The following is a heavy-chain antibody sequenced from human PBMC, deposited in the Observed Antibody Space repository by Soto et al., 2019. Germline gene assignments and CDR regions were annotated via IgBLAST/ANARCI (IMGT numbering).Heavy chain of an antibody. V-gene: IGHV3-15*01. D-gene: IGHD6-19*01. CDR1: GFTFSNAW. Sequence: PGGSLRLSCAASGFTFSNAWMSWVRQAPGKGLEWVGRIKSKTDGGTTDYAAPVKGRFTISRDDSKNTLYLQMNSLKTEDTAVYYCRVTVADKTNNYYYYMDVWGKETTVTVSS. CDR2: IKSKTDGGTT. J-gene: IGHJ6*03. CDR3: RVTVADKTNNYYYYMDV.